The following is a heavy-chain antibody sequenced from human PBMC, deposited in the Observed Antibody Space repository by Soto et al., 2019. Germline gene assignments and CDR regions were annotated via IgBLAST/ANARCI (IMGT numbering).Heavy chain of an antibody. CDR1: GGSISSYY. CDR2: IYTSGST. Sequence: SETLSLTCTFSGGSISSYYWSWIRQPAGKGLEWIGRIYTSGSTNYNPSLKSRVTMSVDTSKNQFSLKLSSVTAADTAVYYCARGGNYDFWSGYSDYYYGMDVWGQGTTVTVSS. J-gene: IGHJ6*02. V-gene: IGHV4-4*07. CDR3: ARGGNYDFWSGYSDYYYGMDV. D-gene: IGHD3-3*01.